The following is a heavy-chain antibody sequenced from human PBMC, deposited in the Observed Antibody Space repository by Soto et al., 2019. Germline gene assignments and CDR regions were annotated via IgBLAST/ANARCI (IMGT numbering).Heavy chain of an antibody. V-gene: IGHV4-59*02. J-gene: IGHJ4*02. CDR1: GGSVTRSS. CDR2: IHHSGLT. CDR3: SDDPRLLTY. Sequence: QVHLQESGPGLVRPSETLSLTCTVSGGSVTRSSWCWIRQSPVKGLESVAFIHHSGLTHYNPSLKTRVSTALDPSKNQYSPKPASVRAADSAMYFGSDDPRLLTYCGQRILVAVS.